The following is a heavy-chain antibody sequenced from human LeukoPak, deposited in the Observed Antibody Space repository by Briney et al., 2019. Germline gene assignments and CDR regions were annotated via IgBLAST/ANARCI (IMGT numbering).Heavy chain of an antibody. CDR1: GFTFSSYS. CDR3: GRDPPSLDY. V-gene: IGHV3-48*01. CDR2: IAYTGTI. Sequence: GGSLRLSCTASGFTFSSYSMNWVRQAPGKGLEWVAYIAYTGTIHYADSVRGRFAISRDNAKSSLFLQLNSLRAEDTAVYYCGRDPPSLDYWGQGTLVTVSS. J-gene: IGHJ4*02.